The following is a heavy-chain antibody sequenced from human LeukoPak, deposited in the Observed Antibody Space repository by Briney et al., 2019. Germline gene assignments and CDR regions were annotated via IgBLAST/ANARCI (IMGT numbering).Heavy chain of an antibody. Sequence: PGGSLRLSCAASGFTFSNYAMSWVRQAPGKGLEWVSSISGSGDKTCHADSVKGRFTISRDNSKNTLYLQMNSLRAEDTAVYYCAKDWTGTKPFDLWGRGTLVTVSS. CDR3: AKDWTGTKPFDL. D-gene: IGHD3/OR15-3a*01. CDR1: GFTFSNYA. V-gene: IGHV3-23*01. J-gene: IGHJ2*01. CDR2: ISGSGDKT.